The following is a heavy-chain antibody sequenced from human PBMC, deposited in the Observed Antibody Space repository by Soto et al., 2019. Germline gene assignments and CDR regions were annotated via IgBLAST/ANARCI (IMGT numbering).Heavy chain of an antibody. CDR3: ARIFDFWSGYYFSY. Sequence: GPPLVNPTQTLTLSCTFSGFSLSTSGVAVGCIRQAPRKSPEWLAFIFWDDDKRYSPSLENRLTITKDTFKNQVVLTMTNMDPVDTATYYCARIFDFWSGYYFSYWGRGTLVTVSS. V-gene: IGHV2-5*02. CDR2: IFWDDDK. CDR1: GFSLSTSGVA. J-gene: IGHJ4*02. D-gene: IGHD3-3*01.